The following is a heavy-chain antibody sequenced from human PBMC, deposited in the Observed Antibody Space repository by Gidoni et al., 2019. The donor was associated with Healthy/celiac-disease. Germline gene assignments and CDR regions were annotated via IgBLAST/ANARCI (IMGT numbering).Heavy chain of an antibody. CDR1: GFPFISYA. Sequence: EVQLLESGGGLVQPGGSLRLSCAASGFPFISYAMSWVRQAPGKGLEWGSAISGSGGSTYYADSVKGRFTISRDNSKNTLYLQMNSLRAEDTAVYYCAKASGQLAGRGDAEYFQHWGQGTLVTVSS. J-gene: IGHJ1*01. V-gene: IGHV3-23*01. D-gene: IGHD6-13*01. CDR2: ISGSGGST. CDR3: AKASGQLAGRGDAEYFQH.